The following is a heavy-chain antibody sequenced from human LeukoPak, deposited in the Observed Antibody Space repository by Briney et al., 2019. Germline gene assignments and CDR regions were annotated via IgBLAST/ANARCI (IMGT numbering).Heavy chain of an antibody. V-gene: IGHV3-23*01. Sequence: GGSLRLSCAASGFTFSSYAMSWVRQAPGKGLEWVSAISGSGGSTYYADSVKGRFTISRDNSKNTPYLQMNSLRAEDTAVYYCAKDGDRGSYYVVDYWGQGTLVTVAS. CDR1: GFTFSSYA. J-gene: IGHJ4*02. D-gene: IGHD1-26*01. CDR2: ISGSGGST. CDR3: AKDGDRGSYYVVDY.